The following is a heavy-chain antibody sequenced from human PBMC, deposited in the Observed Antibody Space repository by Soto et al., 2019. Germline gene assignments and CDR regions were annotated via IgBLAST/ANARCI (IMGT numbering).Heavy chain of an antibody. D-gene: IGHD3-10*01. Sequence: SETLSLTCAVYGGSFSGYYWSWIRQPPGKGLEWIGEINHSGSTNYNPSLKSRVTISVDTSKNQFSLKLSSVTAADTAVYYCARGRGYYWGQGTLVTVSS. CDR2: INHSGST. CDR1: GGSFSGYY. J-gene: IGHJ4*02. CDR3: ARGRGYY. V-gene: IGHV4-34*01.